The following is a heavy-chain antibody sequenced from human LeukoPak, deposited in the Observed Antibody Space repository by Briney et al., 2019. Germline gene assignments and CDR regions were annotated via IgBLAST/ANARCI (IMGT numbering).Heavy chain of an antibody. CDR1: GGSISSYY. CDR2: IYYSGST. V-gene: IGHV4-59*01. Sequence: SETLSLTCTASGGSISSYYWSWIRQPPGKGLEWIGYIYYSGSTNYNPSLKNRVTISVDTSKNQFSLKLSSVTAADTAVYYCARGSGIVGIEGLNWFDPWGQGTLVTVSS. CDR3: ARGSGIVGIEGLNWFDP. D-gene: IGHD1-26*01. J-gene: IGHJ5*02.